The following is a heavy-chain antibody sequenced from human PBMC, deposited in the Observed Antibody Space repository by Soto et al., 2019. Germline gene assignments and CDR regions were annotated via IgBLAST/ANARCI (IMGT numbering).Heavy chain of an antibody. CDR2: IYQSGVT. J-gene: IGHJ5*02. CDR1: GDSYSISTYS. D-gene: IGHD6-19*01. V-gene: IGHV4-30-2*01. Sequence: PSETLSLTCNMSGDSYSISTYSWSWIRQPPGKALQWIGFIYQSGVTSYNPSLASRVSISLDRSNNQCSPKLKSVTAADTVVYFCAGMPYTSGLRFDPWGPGTLVTVSS. CDR3: AGMPYTSGLRFDP.